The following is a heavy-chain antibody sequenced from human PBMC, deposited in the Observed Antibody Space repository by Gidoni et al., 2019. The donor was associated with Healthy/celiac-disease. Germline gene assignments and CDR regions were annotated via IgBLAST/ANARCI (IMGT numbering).Heavy chain of an antibody. CDR1: GGTFSSYA. V-gene: IGHV1-69*01. J-gene: IGHJ2*01. CDR2: IIPIFGTA. CDR3: AREKAYCGGDCYRYWYFDL. D-gene: IGHD2-21*02. Sequence: QVQLVQSGAEVKKPGSSVKVSCKASGGTFSSYAISWVRQAPGQGLEWMGGIIPIFGTANYAQKFQGRVTITADESTSTAYMELSSLRSEDTAVYYCAREKAYCGGDCYRYWYFDLWGRGTLVTVSS.